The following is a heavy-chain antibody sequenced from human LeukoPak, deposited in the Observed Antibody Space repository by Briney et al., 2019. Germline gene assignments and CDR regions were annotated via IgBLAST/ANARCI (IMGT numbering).Heavy chain of an antibody. Sequence: SETLSLTCAVSGGSVSSGSYYWSWILQPPGRGLEWIGYIFYSGSTNYNPSLKSRVTISVDTTKNQFSLKLSSVTAADTAVYYCARVPLGITHFDYWGQGTLVTVSS. V-gene: IGHV4-61*01. CDR3: ARVPLGITHFDY. CDR2: IFYSGST. CDR1: GGSVSSGSYY. D-gene: IGHD7-27*01. J-gene: IGHJ4*02.